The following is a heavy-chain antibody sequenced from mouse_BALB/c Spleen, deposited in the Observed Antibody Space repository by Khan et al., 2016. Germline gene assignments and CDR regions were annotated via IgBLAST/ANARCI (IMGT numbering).Heavy chain of an antibody. CDR2: INPDSRTI. J-gene: IGHJ2*01. CDR3: GRLCNYGFVDY. Sequence: EVKLLESGGGLVQPGGSLKLSCAASGFDFSRYWMSWVRQAPGKGLEWIGEINPDSRTINYKPSLKDKFIISRDNAKKTLYLQMSKVRIEYTAHYYCGRLCNYGFVDYWGQGTTLTVSS. D-gene: IGHD1-1*01. CDR1: GFDFSRYW. V-gene: IGHV4-1*02.